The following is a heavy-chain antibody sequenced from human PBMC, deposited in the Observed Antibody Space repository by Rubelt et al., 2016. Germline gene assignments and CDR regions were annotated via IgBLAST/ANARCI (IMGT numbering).Heavy chain of an antibody. CDR2: IWYDGRNK. CDR3: ARDFQWGYSSPGDAFDI. CDR1: GFTFSSYG. J-gene: IGHJ3*02. V-gene: IGHV3-33*01. Sequence: QVQLVESGGGVVQPGRSLRLSCAASGFTFSSYGMHWVRQAPGKGLEWVAVIWYDGRNKYYADSVKGRFTISRDNSKNTLYLQMNSLGAEDTAVYYCARDFQWGYSSPGDAFDIWGQGTMVTVSS. D-gene: IGHD6-13*01.